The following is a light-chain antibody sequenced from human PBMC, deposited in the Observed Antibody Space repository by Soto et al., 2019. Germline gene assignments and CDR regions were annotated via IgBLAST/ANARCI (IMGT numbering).Light chain of an antibody. J-gene: IGKJ2*01. CDR1: QSLLYTSDNRNY. CDR3: QQYFGLYT. Sequence: IVMIQSPESLAVSLGERATFNCKSSQSLLYTSDNRNYLAWYQKNPGQPPKLLMHWSSTREPGVPDRLSGSGSVTDFPLTIGRVQAEAVAVYYSQQYFGLYTFGQGTRLKI. V-gene: IGKV4-1*01. CDR2: WSS.